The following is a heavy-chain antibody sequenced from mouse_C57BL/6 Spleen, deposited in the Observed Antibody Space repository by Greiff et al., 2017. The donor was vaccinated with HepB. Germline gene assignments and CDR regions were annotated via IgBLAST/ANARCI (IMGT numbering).Heavy chain of an antibody. CDR1: GYSITSGYY. J-gene: IGHJ2*01. CDR2: ISYDGSN. D-gene: IGHD1-1*01. V-gene: IGHV3-6*01. Sequence: EVKLQESGPGLVKPSQSLSLTCSVTGYSITSGYYWNWIRQFPGNKLEWMGYISYDGSNNYNPYLKNLIAITRDTSKNQFFLKLNSVTTEDTATYYCAKTYYGSSPYFDDWGKGTTLTVAS. CDR3: AKTYYGSSPYFDD.